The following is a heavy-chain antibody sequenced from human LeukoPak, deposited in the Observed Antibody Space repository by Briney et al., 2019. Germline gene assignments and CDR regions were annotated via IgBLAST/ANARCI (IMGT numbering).Heavy chain of an antibody. CDR2: ISWDGGST. J-gene: IGHJ4*02. CDR1: GFTFDDYT. Sequence: GGSLRLSCAASGFTFDDYTMHWVRQAPGKGLEWVSLISWDGGSTYYADSVKGRFTISRDNSKNSLYLQMNSLRTEDTALYYCAKDFMTCSSSWCLGYWGQGTLVTVSS. CDR3: AKDFMTCSSSWCLGY. D-gene: IGHD6-13*01. V-gene: IGHV3-43*01.